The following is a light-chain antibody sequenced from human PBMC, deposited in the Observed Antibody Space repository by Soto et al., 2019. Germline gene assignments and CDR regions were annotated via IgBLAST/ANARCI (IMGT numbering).Light chain of an antibody. CDR1: ESVTDY. V-gene: IGKV3-11*01. Sequence: EIVLTQSPATLSLSPGERGTLSCRASESVTDYLAWYQQKPGQAPRLLVYDVSYRAAGIPTRFSGGGSGTDFTLTISNVEPEDFAVYYCQQRSDWPWTFGQGNKVDIK. CDR3: QQRSDWPWT. CDR2: DVS. J-gene: IGKJ1*01.